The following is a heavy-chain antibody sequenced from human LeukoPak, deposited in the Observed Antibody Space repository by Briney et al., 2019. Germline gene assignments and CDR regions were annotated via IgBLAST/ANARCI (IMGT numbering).Heavy chain of an antibody. V-gene: IGHV4-38-2*02. J-gene: IGHJ4*02. D-gene: IGHD6-19*01. CDR3: ARDGEEQWLVLGTLDY. CDR1: GGSISGYY. Sequence: SETLSLTCTVSGGSISGYYWSWIRQPPGKGLEWIGSIYHSGHTYYNPSLKSRVSISIDTSKNQFSLKLSSVTAADTAVYYCARDGEEQWLVLGTLDYWSQGTLVTVSS. CDR2: IYHSGHT.